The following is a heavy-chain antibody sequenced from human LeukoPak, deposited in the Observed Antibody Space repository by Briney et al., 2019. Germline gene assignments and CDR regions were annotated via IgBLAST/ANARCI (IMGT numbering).Heavy chain of an antibody. CDR1: GGSISRGSHY. J-gene: IGHJ3*02. CDR3: ARAYDSSGHDTFHI. CDR2: IYYSGSTSGST. Sequence: SETLSLTCTVSGGSISRGSHYWGWIRQPPGKGLEWIGSIYYSGSTSGSTYYNPSLKSRVTISADPSKTQFSLQLSSVTAADTAVYYCARAYDSSGHDTFHIWGQGTMVTVSS. V-gene: IGHV4-39*07. D-gene: IGHD3-22*01.